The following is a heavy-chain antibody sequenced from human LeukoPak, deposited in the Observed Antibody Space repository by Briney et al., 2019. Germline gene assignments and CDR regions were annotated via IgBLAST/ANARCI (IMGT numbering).Heavy chain of an antibody. J-gene: IGHJ4*02. CDR2: IKEDGTET. V-gene: IGHV3-7*03. CDR1: GFMFSSNW. Sequence: GGSLRLSCAASGFMFSSNWMSWVRLAPGKGLEWVANIKEDGTETYYVDSVKGRFTISRDNAKNSLYLQMNSLRVEDTAVYYCAKEGRGLQTYWGQGTLVTVSS. CDR3: AKEGRGLQTY. D-gene: IGHD5-24*01.